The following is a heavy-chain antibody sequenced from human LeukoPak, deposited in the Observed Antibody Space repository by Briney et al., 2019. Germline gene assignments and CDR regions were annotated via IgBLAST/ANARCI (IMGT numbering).Heavy chain of an antibody. Sequence: SQTLSLTCTVSGGSISSFYWSWIPQPPGNGLEGIGYIYYSGTTNYTPSLKRRVTISVDTSKNQFSLKLSSVTAADTAVYYCGRGVYIAAAQYGYWGQGTLVTVSS. CDR3: GRGVYIAAAQYGY. J-gene: IGHJ4*02. V-gene: IGHV4-59*01. CDR1: GGSISSFY. D-gene: IGHD6-13*01. CDR2: IYYSGTT.